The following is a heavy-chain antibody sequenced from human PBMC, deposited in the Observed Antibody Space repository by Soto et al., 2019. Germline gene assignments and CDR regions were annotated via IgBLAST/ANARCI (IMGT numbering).Heavy chain of an antibody. CDR3: VRQEQRLQLGRHFDY. CDR1: GGSISSSSYY. CDR2: IYYSGST. J-gene: IGHJ4*02. Sequence: KLPETLSLTCTVSGGSISSSSYYWGWIRQPPGKGLEWIGSIYYSGSTYYNPPLKSRVTISVDTSKNQFSLKLSSVTAADTAVYYCVRQEQRLQLGRHFDYWGQGTLVSVSS. V-gene: IGHV4-39*01. D-gene: IGHD5-12*01.